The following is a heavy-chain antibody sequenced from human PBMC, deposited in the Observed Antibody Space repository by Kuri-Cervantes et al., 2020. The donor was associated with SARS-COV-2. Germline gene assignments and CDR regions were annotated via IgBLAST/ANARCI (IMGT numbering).Heavy chain of an antibody. CDR2: IYSGGST. V-gene: IGHV3-66*02. Sequence: GESLKISCAASGFTVSSNYMSWVRQAPGKGLEWVSVIYSGGSTYYADSVKGRFTISRDNSKNTLYLQMNSLRAEETAVYYCARHLGTIHGRDYWGQGTLVTVSS. D-gene: IGHD1-1*01. CDR1: GFTVSSNY. CDR3: ARHLGTIHGRDY. J-gene: IGHJ4*02.